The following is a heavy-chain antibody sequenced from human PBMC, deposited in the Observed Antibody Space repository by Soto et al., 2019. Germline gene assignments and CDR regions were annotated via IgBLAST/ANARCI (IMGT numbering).Heavy chain of an antibody. Sequence: QVHLVQSGAEVKKPGASVKVSCKGSGYGFTTYGITWVRQAPGQGLEWMAWISAHNGNTNYAKKLQGRVTVTRDTSTSTAYMELRSLRSDDKSVYYCARGRYGDYWGQGALVTVSS. CDR2: ISAHNGNT. D-gene: IGHD1-1*01. CDR3: ARGRYGDY. V-gene: IGHV1-18*01. J-gene: IGHJ4*02. CDR1: GYGFTTYG.